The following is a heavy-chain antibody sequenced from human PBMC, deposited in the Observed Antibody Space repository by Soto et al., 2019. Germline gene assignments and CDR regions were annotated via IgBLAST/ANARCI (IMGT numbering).Heavy chain of an antibody. V-gene: IGHV1-2*04. D-gene: IGHD6-6*01. J-gene: IGHJ6*02. CDR1: GYTFTGYY. CDR3: ARAAALLDYRIAARPGYYYYGMDV. CDR2: INPNSGGT. Sequence: ASVKVSCKASGYTFTGYYMHWVRQAPGQGLEWMGWINPNSGGTNYAQKFQGWVTMTRDTSISTAYMELSRLRSDDTAVYYCARAAALLDYRIAARPGYYYYGMDVWGQGTTVTVSS.